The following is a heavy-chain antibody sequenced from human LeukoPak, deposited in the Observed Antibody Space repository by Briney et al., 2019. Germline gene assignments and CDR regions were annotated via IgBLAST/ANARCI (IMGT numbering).Heavy chain of an antibody. D-gene: IGHD1-26*01. CDR2: INPNSGGT. CDR3: ARISGSYSPPDY. Sequence: ASVKVSCKASGYTFTGYYMHWVRQAPGQGLEWMGWINPNSGGTYYAQKFQGRVTMTRDTSISTAYMEQSRLRSDDTAVYYCARISGSYSPPDYWGQGTLVTVSS. V-gene: IGHV1-2*02. CDR1: GYTFTGYY. J-gene: IGHJ4*02.